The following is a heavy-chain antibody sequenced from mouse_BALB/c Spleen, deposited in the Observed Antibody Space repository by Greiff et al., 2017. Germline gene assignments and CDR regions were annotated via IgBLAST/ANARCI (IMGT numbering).Heavy chain of an antibody. D-gene: IGHD1-1*01. CDR3: ARSSRYYYAMDY. CDR1: GFTFSSFG. Sequence: VQRVESGGGLVQPGGSRKLSCAASGFTFSSFGMHWVRQAPEKGLEWVAYISSGSSTIYYADTVKGRFTISRDNPKNTLFLQMTSLRSEDTAMYYCARSSRYYYAMDYWGQGTSVTVSS. J-gene: IGHJ4*01. V-gene: IGHV5-17*02. CDR2: ISSGSSTI.